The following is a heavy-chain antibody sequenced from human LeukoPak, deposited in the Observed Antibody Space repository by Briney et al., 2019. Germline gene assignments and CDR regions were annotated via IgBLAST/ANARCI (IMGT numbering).Heavy chain of an antibody. CDR1: GYTFTSYG. Sequence: GASVKVSCKASGYTFTSYGISWVRQAPGQGLEWMGWISAYNGNTNYAQKLQGRVTMTTNTSTSTAYMELRSLRSDDTAVYYCARDSTVPAAIGFDPWGQGTLVTVSS. V-gene: IGHV1-18*01. J-gene: IGHJ5*02. CDR3: ARDSTVPAAIGFDP. CDR2: ISAYNGNT. D-gene: IGHD2-2*01.